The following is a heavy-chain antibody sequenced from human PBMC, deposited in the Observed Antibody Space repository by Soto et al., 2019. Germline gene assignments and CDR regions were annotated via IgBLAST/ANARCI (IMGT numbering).Heavy chain of an antibody. CDR3: ARGGTAMVNDHDY. Sequence: PSETLSLTFTVSGGSISSYYWSWIRQPPGKGLEWIGYIYYSGSTNYNPSLKSRVTISVDTSKNQFSLKLSSVTAADTAVYYCARGGTAMVNDHDYWGQGTLVTVSS. D-gene: IGHD5-18*01. V-gene: IGHV4-59*01. CDR1: GGSISSYY. J-gene: IGHJ4*02. CDR2: IYYSGST.